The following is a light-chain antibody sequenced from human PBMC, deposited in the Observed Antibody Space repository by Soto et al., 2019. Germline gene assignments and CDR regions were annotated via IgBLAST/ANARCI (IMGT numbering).Light chain of an antibody. Sequence: QSALTQPASVSGSAGQSITISCSGTMRDVGAYNLVSWYQQHPGTAPKLLIYEVRNRPSGISSRFSGYRSGNTAFLTISGLQSEDEGDYYCSAYTARRTLVFGGGTKLTVL. CDR3: SAYTARRTLV. CDR2: EVR. J-gene: IGLJ3*02. V-gene: IGLV2-14*01. CDR1: MRDVGAYNL.